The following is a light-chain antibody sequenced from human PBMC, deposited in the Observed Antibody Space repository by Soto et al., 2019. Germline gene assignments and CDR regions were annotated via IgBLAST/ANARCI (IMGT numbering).Light chain of an antibody. V-gene: IGKV1-9*01. CDR1: QGISSY. J-gene: IGKJ4*01. CDR2: AAS. CDR3: QQTNSFPLT. Sequence: DIQLTQSPSFLSASVGDRVTITCRASQGISSYLAWYQHTPGKAPKVLIYAASTLQSGVPSRFSGSGSGTEFTLTISSLQPEDFATYYCQQTNSFPLTFGGGTKVEIK.